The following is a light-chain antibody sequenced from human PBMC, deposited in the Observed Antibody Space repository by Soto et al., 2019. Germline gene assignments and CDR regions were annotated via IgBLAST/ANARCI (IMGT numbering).Light chain of an antibody. V-gene: IGLV2-14*01. J-gene: IGLJ1*01. Sequence: VLTQPASVSGFPGQSITISCTGTSSDVGGYNYVSWYQQHPGKAPKLMIHDVSNRPSGVSNRFSGSKSGNTASLTISGLQAEDEADYYCSSYTSSSTLVFGTGTKVTVL. CDR3: SSYTSSSTLV. CDR1: SSDVGGYNY. CDR2: DVS.